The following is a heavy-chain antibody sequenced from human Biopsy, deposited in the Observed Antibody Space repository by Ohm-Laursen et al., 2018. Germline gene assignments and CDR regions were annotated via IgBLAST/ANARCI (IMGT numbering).Heavy chain of an antibody. Sequence: SETLSLTCTVSGGSINSDYWSWIRQPAGKGLEWIGRIHTNGDTHYSPSLKSRVTLWEDTSKNQFSLKVSSVTAADTALYFCARHPTGFWFDPWGHGTLVTVSS. J-gene: IGHJ5*02. V-gene: IGHV4-4*07. CDR1: GGSINSDY. CDR3: ARHPTGFWFDP. CDR2: IHTNGDT.